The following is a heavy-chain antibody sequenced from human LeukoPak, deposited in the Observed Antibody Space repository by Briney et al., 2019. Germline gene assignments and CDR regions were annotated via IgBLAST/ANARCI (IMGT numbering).Heavy chain of an antibody. V-gene: IGHV4-59*01. CDR2: IYCSGST. CDR1: GGSISSYY. CDR3: ARDRGPWGITYYGMDV. J-gene: IGHJ6*02. D-gene: IGHD3-16*01. Sequence: SETLSLTCTVSGGSISSYYWSWIRQPPGKGLEWIGYIYCSGSTNYNPSLKSRVTISVDTSKNQFSLKLSSVTAADTAVYYCARDRGPWGITYYGMDVWGQGTTVTVSS.